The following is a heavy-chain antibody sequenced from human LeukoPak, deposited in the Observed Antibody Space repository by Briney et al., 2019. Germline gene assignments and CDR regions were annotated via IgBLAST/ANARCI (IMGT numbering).Heavy chain of an antibody. V-gene: IGHV1-69*04. CDR2: IIPILGIA. CDR3: ARPHYYDSSGLTLGY. Sequence: SVKVSCKASGGTFSSYAISWVRQAPGQGLEWMGRIIPILGIANYAQKFQGRVTITADKSTSTAYMELSSLRSEDTAVYYCARPHYYDSSGLTLGYWGQGTLVTVSS. CDR1: GGTFSSYA. J-gene: IGHJ4*02. D-gene: IGHD3-22*01.